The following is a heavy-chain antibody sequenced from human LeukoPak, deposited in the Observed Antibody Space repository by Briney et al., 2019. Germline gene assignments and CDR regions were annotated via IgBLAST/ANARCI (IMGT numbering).Heavy chain of an antibody. V-gene: IGHV3-7*01. Sequence: GGSLRLSCAASGFTFSSYAMHWVRQAPGKGLEWVAMIKYDGIDKQYLDSVKGRFTISRDNAKNSVYLEMNSLRAEDTAMYYCVRNRGWLQFDNWGQGTLVTVSS. D-gene: IGHD5-24*01. CDR1: GFTFSSYA. CDR2: IKYDGIDK. J-gene: IGHJ4*02. CDR3: VRNRGWLQFDN.